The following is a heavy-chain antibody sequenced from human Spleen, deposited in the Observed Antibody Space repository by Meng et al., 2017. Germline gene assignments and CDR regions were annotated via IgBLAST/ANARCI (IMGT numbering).Heavy chain of an antibody. J-gene: IGHJ4*02. CDR3: AKFASGSYRVFDY. D-gene: IGHD3-10*01. CDR1: GFTFSSYG. Sequence: GESLKISCAASGFTFSSYGMHWVRQAPGKGLEWVAVIWYDGSNKYYADSVKGRFTISRDNSKNTVSLQMISLRAEDTAVYYCAKFASGSYRVFDYWGRGTLVTVSS. V-gene: IGHV3-33*06. CDR2: IWYDGSNK.